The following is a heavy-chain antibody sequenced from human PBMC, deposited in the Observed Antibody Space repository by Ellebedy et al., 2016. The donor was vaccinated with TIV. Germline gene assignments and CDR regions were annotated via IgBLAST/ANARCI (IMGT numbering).Heavy chain of an antibody. Sequence: MPSETLSLTCAVYGGSFSGYYWSWIRQPPGKGLEWIGEINHSGSTNYNPSLKSRVTVSVDTSKNQFSLKLSSVTAADTGVYYCARCPGDTAMVTCYFDYWGQGTLVTVSS. D-gene: IGHD5-18*01. CDR3: ARCPGDTAMVTCYFDY. CDR2: INHSGST. J-gene: IGHJ4*02. V-gene: IGHV4-34*01. CDR1: GGSFSGYY.